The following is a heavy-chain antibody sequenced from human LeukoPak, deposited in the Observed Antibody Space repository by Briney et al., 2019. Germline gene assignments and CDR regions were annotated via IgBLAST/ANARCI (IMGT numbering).Heavy chain of an antibody. J-gene: IGHJ4*02. D-gene: IGHD3-16*01. CDR1: GYKFTDDY. Sequence: ASVKVSCKASGYKFTDDYMHWVRQAPGQGLEFMGWINPDSGFTNYAQKFKGRVTMTRDTSISTAYLEVRSLTSDGTAVYYCAPTAEAYTSWWKVWGQGTLVIVSS. CDR3: APTAEAYTSWWKV. CDR2: INPDSGFT. V-gene: IGHV1-2*02.